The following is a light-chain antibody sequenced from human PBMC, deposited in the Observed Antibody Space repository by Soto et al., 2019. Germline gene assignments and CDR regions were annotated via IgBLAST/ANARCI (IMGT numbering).Light chain of an antibody. V-gene: IGLV1-47*01. CDR2: RNN. J-gene: IGLJ1*01. Sequence: QYVLTQRPSASGTPGQRVNISCSGSSSNIGSTYVYWYQQLPGTAPKLLIYRNNQRPSGVPDRFSGSKSGTSASLAVSGLRSEDEADYYCAAWDDSLSGYGFATGTKVTVL. CDR3: AAWDDSLSGYG. CDR1: SSNIGSTY.